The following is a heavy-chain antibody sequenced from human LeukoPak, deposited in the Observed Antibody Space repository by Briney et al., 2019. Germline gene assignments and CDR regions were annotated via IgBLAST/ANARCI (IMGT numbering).Heavy chain of an antibody. CDR2: ISWNSGSI. CDR3: AKGLFGEFFFDY. CDR1: GFTFDDYA. J-gene: IGHJ4*02. Sequence: PGGSLRLSCAASGFTFDDYAMHWVRQAPGKGLEWVSGISWNSGSIGYADSVKGRFTISRDNAKNSLYLQMNSLRAEDTALYYCAKGLFGEFFFDYWGQGTLVTVSS. D-gene: IGHD3-10*01. V-gene: IGHV3-9*01.